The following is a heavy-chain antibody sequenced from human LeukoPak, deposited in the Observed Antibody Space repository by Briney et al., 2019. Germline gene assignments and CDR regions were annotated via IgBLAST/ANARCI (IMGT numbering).Heavy chain of an antibody. CDR3: ARGFLYSRYYYGSGSYYTNYYYYYMDV. V-gene: IGHV4-34*01. D-gene: IGHD3-10*01. CDR1: GGSFSGYY. CDR2: INHSGST. Sequence: SETLSLTCAVYGGSFSGYYWSWIRQPPGKGLEWIGEINHSGSTNYNPSLKSRVTISVDTSKNQFSLKLSSVTAADTAVYYCARGFLYSRYYYGSGSYYTNYYYYYMDVWGKGTTITVSS. J-gene: IGHJ6*03.